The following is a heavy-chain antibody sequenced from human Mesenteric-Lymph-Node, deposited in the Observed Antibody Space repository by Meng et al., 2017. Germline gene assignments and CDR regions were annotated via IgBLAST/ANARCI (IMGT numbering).Heavy chain of an antibody. CDR2: ISGYNAIT. CDR3: ARDEGFSYGAGD. V-gene: IGHV1-18*01. D-gene: IGHD5-18*01. J-gene: IGHJ4*02. Sequence: ASVKVSCKASGYTFASYGISWVRQAPGQGLEWMGWISGYNAITNYAQNLQGRVTMTTDTSTSTVYMELRSLRSDDTAVYFCARDEGFSYGAGDWGQGTLVTVSS. CDR1: GYTFASYG.